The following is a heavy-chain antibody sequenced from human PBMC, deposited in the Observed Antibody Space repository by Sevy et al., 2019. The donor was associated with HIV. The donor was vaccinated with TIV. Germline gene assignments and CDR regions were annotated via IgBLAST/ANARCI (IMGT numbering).Heavy chain of an antibody. Sequence: GGSLRLSCTASGFTFSSYSMNWVRQAPGKGLEWVSYISSSSSTIYYADSVKGRFTISRDNAKNSLYLQMNSLRDEDTAVYYCARQLYYYGSGSFHWGQGTLVTVSS. V-gene: IGHV3-48*02. D-gene: IGHD3-10*01. CDR1: GFTFSSYS. CDR2: ISSSSSTI. CDR3: ARQLYYYGSGSFH. J-gene: IGHJ4*02.